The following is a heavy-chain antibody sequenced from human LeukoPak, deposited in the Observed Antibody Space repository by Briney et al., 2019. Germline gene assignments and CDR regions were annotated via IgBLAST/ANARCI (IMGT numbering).Heavy chain of an antibody. CDR2: IYHSGST. J-gene: IGHJ6*02. D-gene: IGHD3-22*01. Sequence: SQTLSLTCAVSGGSISSGGYSWSWIRQPPGKGLEWLGYIYHSGSTYYNPSLKSRVTISVDRSKNQFSLKLSSVTAADTAVYYCARDYYDSSGYSGGMDVWGQGTTVTVSS. V-gene: IGHV4-30-2*01. CDR3: ARDYYDSSGYSGGMDV. CDR1: GGSISSGGYS.